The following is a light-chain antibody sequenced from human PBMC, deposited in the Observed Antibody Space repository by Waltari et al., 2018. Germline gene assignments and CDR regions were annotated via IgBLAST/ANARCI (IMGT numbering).Light chain of an antibody. CDR3: AAWDDSLSGPV. V-gene: IGLV1-47*02. J-gene: IGLJ3*02. Sequence: QSVLTQPPSASGTPGPRVTISCSGSTSNIGGNHISWYQQLPGTAPTLLIFSNTQRPSGVPDRFSGSKSGTSASLAISGLRSEDEADYYCAAWDDSLSGPVFGGGTKLTVL. CDR2: SNT. CDR1: TSNIGGNH.